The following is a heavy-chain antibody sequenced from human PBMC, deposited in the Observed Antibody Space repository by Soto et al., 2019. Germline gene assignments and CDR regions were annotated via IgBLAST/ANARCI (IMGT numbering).Heavy chain of an antibody. CDR2: ISSSGSTI. V-gene: IGHV3-48*03. CDR1: GFTFSSYE. J-gene: IGHJ6*02. Sequence: HPGGSLRLSCAASGFTFSSYEMNWVRQAPGKGLEWVSYISSSGSTIYYADSVKGRFTISRDNAKNSLYLQMNSLRAEDTAVYYCARCGGGSCYSYSVGMDVWGQGTTVTVSS. CDR3: ARCGGGSCYSYSVGMDV. D-gene: IGHD2-15*01.